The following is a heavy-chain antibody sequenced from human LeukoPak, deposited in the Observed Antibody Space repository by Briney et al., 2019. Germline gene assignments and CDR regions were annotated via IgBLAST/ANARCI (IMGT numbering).Heavy chain of an antibody. J-gene: IGHJ6*03. CDR3: AGSKVDTVYYYYMDV. CDR1: GGTFSSYA. Sequence: SVKLSCKASGGTFSSYAISWVRQAPGQGLEWMGGIIPIFGTANYAQKFQGRVTITTDESTSTAYMELSSLRSEDTAVYYCAGSKVDTVYYYYMDVWGKGTTVTVSS. CDR2: IIPIFGTA. V-gene: IGHV1-69*05. D-gene: IGHD5-18*01.